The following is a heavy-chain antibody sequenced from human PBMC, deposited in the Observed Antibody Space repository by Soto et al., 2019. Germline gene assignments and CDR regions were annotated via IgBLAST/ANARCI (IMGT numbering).Heavy chain of an antibody. D-gene: IGHD2-2*01. Sequence: GASVKVSCKASGGTFSSYAISWVRQAPGQGLEWMGGIIPIFGTANYAQKFQGRVTITADESTSTAYMELSSLRSEDTAVYYCAREDIVVVPAAMPPQNYYYGMDVWGQGTTVTVSS. V-gene: IGHV1-69*13. CDR2: IIPIFGTA. CDR3: AREDIVVVPAAMPPQNYYYGMDV. J-gene: IGHJ6*02. CDR1: GGTFSSYA.